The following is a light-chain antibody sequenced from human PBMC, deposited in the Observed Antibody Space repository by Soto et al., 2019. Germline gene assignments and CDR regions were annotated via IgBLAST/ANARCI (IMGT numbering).Light chain of an antibody. CDR3: QHYGRSVPWT. J-gene: IGKJ1*01. V-gene: IGKV3-20*01. Sequence: EVVLTQSPGTVSLSPGERATLSCRASESVTSNYLAWYQQKPGQAPRLLIYAASSRASGIPDRFSGSGSGTDFTLSISRVESEDFAVYYCQHYGRSVPWTFGQGTKVEIK. CDR2: AAS. CDR1: ESVTSNY.